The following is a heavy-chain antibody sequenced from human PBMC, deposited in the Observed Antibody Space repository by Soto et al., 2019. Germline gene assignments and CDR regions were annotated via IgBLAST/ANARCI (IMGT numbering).Heavy chain of an antibody. CDR1: GFTFSNAW. J-gene: IGHJ4*02. D-gene: IGHD3-3*01. CDR2: IKSKTDGGTT. V-gene: IGHV3-15*01. Sequence: EVQLVESGGGLVKPGGSLRLSCAASGFTFSNAWMSWVRQAPGKGLEWVGRIKSKTDGGTTDYAAPVKGRFTISRDDSKNTLYLQMNSLKTEDTAVYYCTTELIDFWSGYSTYFDYWGQGTLVNVSS. CDR3: TTELIDFWSGYSTYFDY.